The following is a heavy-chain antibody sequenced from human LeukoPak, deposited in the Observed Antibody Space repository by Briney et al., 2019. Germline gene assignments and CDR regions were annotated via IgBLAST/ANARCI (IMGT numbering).Heavy chain of an antibody. CDR1: GFTFSRYW. V-gene: IGHV3-53*01. D-gene: IGHD3-22*01. J-gene: IGHJ4*02. CDR3: ARGSSGYSNDY. CDR2: IYSGGST. Sequence: GGSLRLSCAASGFTFSRYWMHWVRQVPGKGLEWVSVIYSGGSTYYADSVKGRFTISRDNSKNTLYLQMNSLRAEDTAVYYCARGSSGYSNDYWGQGTLVTVSS.